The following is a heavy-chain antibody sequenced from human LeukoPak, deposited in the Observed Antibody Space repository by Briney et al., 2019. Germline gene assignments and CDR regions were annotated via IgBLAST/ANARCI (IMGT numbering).Heavy chain of an antibody. J-gene: IGHJ6*02. D-gene: IGHD4-23*01. CDR1: GYTFTSYA. V-gene: IGHV7-4-1*02. CDR2: INTNTGNP. CDR3: ATNYGGPTHYYYYGMDV. Sequence: ASVKVSCKASGYTFTSYAVNWVRQAPGQGLEWMGWINTNTGNPTYAQGFTGRFVFSLDTSVSTAYLQISSLKAEDTAVYYCATNYGGPTHYYYYGMDVWGQGTTVTVSS.